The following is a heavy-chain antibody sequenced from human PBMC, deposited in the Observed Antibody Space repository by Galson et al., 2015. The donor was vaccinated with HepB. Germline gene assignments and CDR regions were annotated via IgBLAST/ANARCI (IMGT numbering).Heavy chain of an antibody. CDR3: ARARYPTSPPDS. CDR1: GYTFTTYG. V-gene: IGHV1-18*01. D-gene: IGHD3-9*01. Sequence: SVKVSCKASGYTFTTYGISWVRQAPGQGLEWMGWISDYDGTTNYAQKLQGRVTMTTDTPTKTAYVELRSLRTGDTAVYYCARARYPTSPPDSWGQGTLVTVSS. J-gene: IGHJ5*01. CDR2: ISDYDGTT.